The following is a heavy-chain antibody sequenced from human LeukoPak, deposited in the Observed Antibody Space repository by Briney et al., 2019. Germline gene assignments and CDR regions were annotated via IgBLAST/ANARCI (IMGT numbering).Heavy chain of an antibody. CDR2: IYTSGST. V-gene: IGHV4-4*07. Sequence: SETLSLTCTVSGGSISSYYWSWIRQPAGKGLEWIGRIYTSGSTNYNPSLKSRVTMSVDTSKNQFSLKLSSVTAADTAVYYCARGDSSGYYYPFDYWGQGTLVTVSS. CDR3: ARGDSSGYYYPFDY. J-gene: IGHJ4*02. CDR1: GGSISSYY. D-gene: IGHD3-22*01.